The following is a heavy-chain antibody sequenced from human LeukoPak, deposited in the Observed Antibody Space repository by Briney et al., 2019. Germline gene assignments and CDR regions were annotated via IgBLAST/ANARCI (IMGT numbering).Heavy chain of an antibody. Sequence: GGSLRLSCAASGFTFSSYGMHWVRQAPGKGLEWVAFIRYDGSNKYYADSVKGRFTISRDNSKNTLYLQMNSLRAEDTAVYYCATGRYYDSRGLGDYWGQGTLVTVSS. CDR2: IRYDGSNK. CDR3: ATGRYYDSRGLGDY. V-gene: IGHV3-30*02. D-gene: IGHD3-22*01. J-gene: IGHJ4*02. CDR1: GFTFSSYG.